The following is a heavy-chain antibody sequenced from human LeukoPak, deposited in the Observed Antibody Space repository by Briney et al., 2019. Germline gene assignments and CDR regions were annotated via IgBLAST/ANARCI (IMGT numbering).Heavy chain of an antibody. D-gene: IGHD5/OR15-5a*01. CDR1: GGSISSYY. CDR2: IYYSGST. J-gene: IGHJ4*02. CDR3: ARHFSPGLSTIRGQTLNFDY. Sequence: SETLSLTCTVSGGSISSYYWSWIRQPPGKGLEWIGFIYYSGSTNYNPSRKSRVTISVDTSENQFSLKLSSVTAADTAVYYCARHFSPGLSTIRGQTLNFDYWGQGTLVTVSS. V-gene: IGHV4-59*08.